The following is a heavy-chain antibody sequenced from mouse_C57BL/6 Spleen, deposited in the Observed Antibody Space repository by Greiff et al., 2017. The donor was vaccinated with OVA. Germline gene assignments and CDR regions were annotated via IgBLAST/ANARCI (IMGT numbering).Heavy chain of an antibody. CDR1: GYTFTGYW. Sequence: VQLQQSGAELMKPGASVKLSCKATGYTFTGYWIEWVKQRPGHGLEWIGEILPGSGSTIYNEKFKGKATFTADTSSNTAYMQLSSLTTEDSAIYYCARKTTVVNWYFDVWGTGTTVTVSS. J-gene: IGHJ1*03. V-gene: IGHV1-9*01. CDR2: ILPGSGST. D-gene: IGHD1-1*01. CDR3: ARKTTVVNWYFDV.